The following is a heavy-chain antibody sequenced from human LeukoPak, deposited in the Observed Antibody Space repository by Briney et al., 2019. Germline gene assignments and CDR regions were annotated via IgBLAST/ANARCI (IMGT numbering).Heavy chain of an antibody. D-gene: IGHD6-13*01. V-gene: IGHV3-74*01. CDR1: GFTFSTYR. CDR2: INSDGSST. Sequence: GGSLRLSCAASGFTFSTYRMSWVRQAPGKGLVWVSRINSDGSSTSYADSVKGRFTISRDNAKNTLYLQMNSLRAEDTAVYYCARVTSSSCFDYWGQGTLVTVSS. CDR3: ARVTSSSCFDY. J-gene: IGHJ4*02.